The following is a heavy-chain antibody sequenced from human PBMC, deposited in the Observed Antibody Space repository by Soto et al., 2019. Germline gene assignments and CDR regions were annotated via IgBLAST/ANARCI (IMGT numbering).Heavy chain of an antibody. J-gene: IGHJ5*02. V-gene: IGHV4-30-4*01. Sequence: QVQLQESGPGLVKPSQTLSLTCTVSGGSISSGVYYWSWIRQPPGKGLEWIGYIYHSGSTYYNPSLESRVTVSVDTSNNQFSLKVSSVSAADTAVYFCARVMNLASSYNWFDPWGQGTLVTVSS. CDR2: IYHSGST. CDR1: GGSISSGVYY. CDR3: ARVMNLASSYNWFDP.